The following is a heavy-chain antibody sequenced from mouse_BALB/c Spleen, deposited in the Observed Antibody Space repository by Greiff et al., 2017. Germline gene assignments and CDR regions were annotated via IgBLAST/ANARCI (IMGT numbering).Heavy chain of an antibody. V-gene: IGHV3-8*02. D-gene: IGHD1-1*01. CDR1: GDSITSGY. CDR2: ISYSGST. Sequence: EVQLQQSGPSLVKPSQTLSLTCSVTGDSITSGYWNWIRKFPGNKLEYMGYISYSGSTYYNPSLKSRISITRDTSKNQYYLQLNSVTTEDTATYYCARTNYYGSSHWYFDVWGAGTTVTVSS. J-gene: IGHJ1*01. CDR3: ARTNYYGSSHWYFDV.